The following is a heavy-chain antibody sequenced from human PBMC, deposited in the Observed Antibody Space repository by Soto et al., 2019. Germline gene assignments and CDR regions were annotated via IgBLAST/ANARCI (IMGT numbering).Heavy chain of an antibody. CDR1: GYTFTSYG. CDR2: ISAYNGNT. Sequence: ASVKGSCKASGYTFTSYGISWVRQALGQGLEWMGWISAYNGNTNYAQKLQGRVTMTTDTSTSTAYMELRSLRSDDTAVYYCARVSGIAVAGGVGYWGQGTLVTVSS. J-gene: IGHJ4*02. V-gene: IGHV1-18*01. D-gene: IGHD6-19*01. CDR3: ARVSGIAVAGGVGY.